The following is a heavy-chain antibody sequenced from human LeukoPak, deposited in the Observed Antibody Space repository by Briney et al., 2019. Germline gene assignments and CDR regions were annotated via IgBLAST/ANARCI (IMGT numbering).Heavy chain of an antibody. D-gene: IGHD6-13*01. J-gene: IGHJ5*02. V-gene: IGHV4-34*01. CDR2: INHSGST. CDR3: ARDQQQLVTSLNWFDP. Sequence: SETLSLTCAVYGGSFSGYYWSWIRQPPGKGLEWIGEINHSGSTNYNPSLKSRVTISVDTSKNQFSLKLSSVTAEDTAVYYCARDQQQLVTSLNWFDPWGQGTLVTVSS. CDR1: GGSFSGYY.